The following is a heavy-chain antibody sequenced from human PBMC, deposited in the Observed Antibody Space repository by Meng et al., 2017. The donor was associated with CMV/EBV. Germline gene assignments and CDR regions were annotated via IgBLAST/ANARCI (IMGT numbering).Heavy chain of an antibody. CDR3: ARLRYNSSWYANSWFDP. CDR2: IYYSGST. J-gene: IGHJ5*02. D-gene: IGHD6-13*01. CDR1: GGSISSSSYY. Sequence: SETLSLTCTVSGGSISSSSYYWGWIRQPPGKGLEWIGSIYYSGSTYYNPYLKSRVTISVDKSKNQFALKLSSVTAADTAVYYCARLRYNSSWYANSWFDPWGQGTLVTVSS. V-gene: IGHV4-39*01.